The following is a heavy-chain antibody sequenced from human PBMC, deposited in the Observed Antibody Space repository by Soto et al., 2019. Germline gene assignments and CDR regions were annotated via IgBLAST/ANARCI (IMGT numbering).Heavy chain of an antibody. Sequence: PSETLSLTCAVHGGSFSGYYWSWIRQPPGKGLEWIGEINHSGSTNYNPSLKSRVTISVDTSKNQFSLKLSSVTAADTAVYYCARGVVAAAGMSAYFDYWGQGTLVTVSS. J-gene: IGHJ4*02. CDR1: GGSFSGYY. V-gene: IGHV4-34*01. D-gene: IGHD6-13*01. CDR2: INHSGST. CDR3: ARGVVAAAGMSAYFDY.